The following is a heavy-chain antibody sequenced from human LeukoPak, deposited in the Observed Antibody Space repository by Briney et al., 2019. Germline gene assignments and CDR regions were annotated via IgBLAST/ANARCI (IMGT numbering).Heavy chain of an antibody. Sequence: ASVTVSFTASGYTFTSYGISWVRQAPGQGLEWMGWISAYNGNTNYAQKLQGRVTMTTDTYTSTAYMELRGLRSDDTAVYYCARLAQAVAGTGSQAIDYWGQGTLVTVSS. CDR3: ARLAQAVAGTGSQAIDY. CDR1: GYTFTSYG. D-gene: IGHD6-19*01. CDR2: ISAYNGNT. J-gene: IGHJ4*02. V-gene: IGHV1-18*01.